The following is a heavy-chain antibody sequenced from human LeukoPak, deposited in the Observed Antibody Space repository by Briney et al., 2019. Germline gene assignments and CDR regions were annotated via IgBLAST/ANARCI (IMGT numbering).Heavy chain of an antibody. CDR1: GGFISSCY. CDR3: ARADRAYGLGARMGPDAFDI. D-gene: IGHD1-26*01. J-gene: IGHJ3*02. V-gene: IGHV4-59*01. CDR2: IYYSGST. Sequence: PSETLSLTRTASGGFISSCYSSWIRQPPGKGLEWIGYIYYSGSTNYNPSLKSRVTISVDTSKNQFSLKLSSVTAADTGVYYCARADRAYGLGARMGPDAFDIWGQGTMVTVSS.